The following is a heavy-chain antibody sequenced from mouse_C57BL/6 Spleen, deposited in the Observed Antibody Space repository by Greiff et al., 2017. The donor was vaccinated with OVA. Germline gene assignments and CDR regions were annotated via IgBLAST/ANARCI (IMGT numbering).Heavy chain of an antibody. CDR2: INPNNGGT. CDR1: GYTFTDYN. CDR3: ARWATRRYYFDY. J-gene: IGHJ2*01. Sequence: EVKLQQSGPELVKPGASVKIPCKASGYTFTDYNMDWVKQSHGKSLEWIGDINPNNGGTIYNQKFKGKATLTVDKSSSTAYMELRSLTSEDTAVYYCARWATRRYYFDYWGQGTTLTVSS. D-gene: IGHD3-1*01. V-gene: IGHV1-18*01.